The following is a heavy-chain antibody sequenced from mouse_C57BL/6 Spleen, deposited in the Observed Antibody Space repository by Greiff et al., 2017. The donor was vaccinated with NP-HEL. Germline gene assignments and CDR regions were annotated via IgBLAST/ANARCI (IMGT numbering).Heavy chain of an antibody. Sequence: VQLQQSGAELVRPGSSVKLSCKASGYTFTSYWMDWVKQRPGQGLEWIGNIYPSDSETHYNQKFKDKATLTVDKSSSTAYMQLSSLTSEDSAVYYCARSGNDGYFWFAYWGQGTLVTVSA. CDR3: ARSGNDGYFWFAY. CDR2: IYPSDSET. CDR1: GYTFTSYW. J-gene: IGHJ3*01. V-gene: IGHV1-61*01. D-gene: IGHD2-3*01.